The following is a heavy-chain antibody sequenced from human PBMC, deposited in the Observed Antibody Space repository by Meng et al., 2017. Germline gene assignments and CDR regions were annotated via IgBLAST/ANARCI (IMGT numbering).Heavy chain of an antibody. J-gene: IGHJ5*02. CDR2: INPNSGNT. Sequence: QVELVQLGAEVEKLGASVKVFCKASGCTFTSYDINWVRQSTGQGLEWMGWINPNSGNTGYAQKFQGRVTMTRNTSMSTDYMELSSLRSEDTAVYYCARQESSSWYWFDPWGQGTLVTVSS. D-gene: IGHD6-13*01. V-gene: IGHV1-8*01. CDR1: GCTFTSYD. CDR3: ARQESSSWYWFDP.